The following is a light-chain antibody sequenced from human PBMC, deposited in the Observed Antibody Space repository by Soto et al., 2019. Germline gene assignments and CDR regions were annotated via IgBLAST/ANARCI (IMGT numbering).Light chain of an antibody. CDR1: QSVSSSF. Sequence: EVVLTQSPGTLSLSPGERATLSCRASQSVSSSFLAWYQQKPGQAPRLLIHAASTGATGIPARFRGSGSGTDFTLTISSLEPEDSAVYFRHQYADSPQTFGQGTKVEIK. V-gene: IGKV3-20*01. CDR2: AAS. J-gene: IGKJ2*01. CDR3: HQYADSPQT.